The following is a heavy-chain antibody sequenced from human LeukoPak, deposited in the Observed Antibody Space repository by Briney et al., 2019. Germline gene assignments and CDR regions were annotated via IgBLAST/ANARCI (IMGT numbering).Heavy chain of an antibody. Sequence: GSVKLSCKTSGYTFTNYGIRWVRQAPGLGLEWMGWISAYNGNTNYAQKVQGRVTMTTDTSTSTAYMELRSLRFDDTAVYYCARDQSVRLLQTSSTYFKHVFAIWGQGSMVTVSS. J-gene: IGHJ3*02. D-gene: IGHD6-13*01. CDR3: ARDQSVRLLQTSSTYFKHVFAI. CDR1: GYTFTNYG. V-gene: IGHV1-18*01. CDR2: ISAYNGNT.